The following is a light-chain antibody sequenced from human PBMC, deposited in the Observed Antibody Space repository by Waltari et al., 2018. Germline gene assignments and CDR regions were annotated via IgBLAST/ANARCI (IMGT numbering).Light chain of an antibody. CDR1: QSVGRS. V-gene: IGKV3-20*01. CDR3: QHYVRLPAT. J-gene: IGKJ1*01. Sequence: EIVLPQSPGPLSLSPGERATLACRASQSVGRSLAWYQQKPGQAPRLLIYDASRRATGIPDRFSGSGSGTDFSLTISTLEPEDFAVYYCQHYVRLPATFGQGTKVEI. CDR2: DAS.